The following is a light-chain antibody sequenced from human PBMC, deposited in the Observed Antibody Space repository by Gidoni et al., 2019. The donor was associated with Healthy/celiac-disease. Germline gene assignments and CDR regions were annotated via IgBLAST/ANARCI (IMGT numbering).Light chain of an antibody. CDR3: QHIERA. CDR2: DAS. J-gene: IGKJ1*01. Sequence: IQMTQSPSTLSASVGDRVTITCRASQSISSWLAWYQQKPGKAPKLLIYDASNLEGGVPSRFSGSGSGTEFTLTISSLQPDDFATYYCQHIERAFGQGTKVEIK. V-gene: IGKV1-5*01. CDR1: QSISSW.